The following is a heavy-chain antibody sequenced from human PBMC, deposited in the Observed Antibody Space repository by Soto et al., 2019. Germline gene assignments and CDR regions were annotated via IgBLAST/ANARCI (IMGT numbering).Heavy chain of an antibody. J-gene: IGHJ4*02. V-gene: IGHV1-69*12. D-gene: IGHD6-19*01. CDR2: IIPIFGTA. Sequence: QVQLVQSGAEVKKPGSSVKVSCKASGGTFSSYAISWVRQAPGQGLEWMGGIIPIFGTANYAQKFQGRVTIXXDXSXXTGYMELSSLRAEDTAVYYCAREPRYSSGWRPFDYWGQGTQVTVSS. CDR3: AREPRYSSGWRPFDY. CDR1: GGTFSSYA.